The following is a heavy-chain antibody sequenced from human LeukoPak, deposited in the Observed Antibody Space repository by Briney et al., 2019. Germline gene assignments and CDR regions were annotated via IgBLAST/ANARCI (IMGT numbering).Heavy chain of an antibody. J-gene: IGHJ4*02. CDR3: ARDARYYYDSSGYYY. V-gene: IGHV3-48*01. D-gene: IGHD3-22*01. Sequence: GGSLRLSCAASGFTFSSDSMNWVRQAPGKGLEWVSYISSSSSTIYYADSVKGRFTISRDNAKNSLYLQMNSLRAEDTAVYYCARDARYYYDSSGYYYWGQGTLVTVSS. CDR1: GFTFSSDS. CDR2: ISSSSSTI.